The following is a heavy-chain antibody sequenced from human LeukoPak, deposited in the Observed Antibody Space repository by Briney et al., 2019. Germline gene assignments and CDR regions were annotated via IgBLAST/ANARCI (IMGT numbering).Heavy chain of an antibody. Sequence: PETLSLTCAVYGGSFSGYYWSWIRQPPGKGLEWIGEINHSGSTNYNPSLKSRVTISVDTSKNQFSLKLSSVTAADTAVYYCARSSYYGSGTPLKYYFDYWGQGTLVTVSS. CDR2: INHSGST. J-gene: IGHJ4*02. V-gene: IGHV4-34*01. D-gene: IGHD3-10*01. CDR3: ARSSYYGSGTPLKYYFDY. CDR1: GGSFSGYY.